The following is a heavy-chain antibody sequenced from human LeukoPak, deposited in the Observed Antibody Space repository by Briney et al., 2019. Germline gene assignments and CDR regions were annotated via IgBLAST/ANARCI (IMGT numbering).Heavy chain of an antibody. V-gene: IGHV1-8*01. CDR2: MNPNSGNT. CDR3: ARVDRNYYYYYYMDV. D-gene: IGHD3/OR15-3a*01. Sequence: GASVKVSCKASGYTFTSYDINWVRQATGQGLEWMGWMNPNSGNTGYAQKFQGRVTMTTDTSTSTAYMELRSLRSDDTAVYYCARVDRNYYYYYYMDVWGKGTTVTVSS. CDR1: GYTFTSYD. J-gene: IGHJ6*03.